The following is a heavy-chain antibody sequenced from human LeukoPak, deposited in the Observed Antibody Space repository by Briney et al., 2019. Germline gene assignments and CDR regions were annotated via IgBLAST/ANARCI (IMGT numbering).Heavy chain of an antibody. J-gene: IGHJ4*02. D-gene: IGHD5-12*01. CDR1: GFTSNYW. CDR2: ISGDGSTK. CDR3: TRGYSGYGNFDC. Sequence: GGSLRLSCAAIGFTSNYWMHWVRRAPGKGLVWGSRISGDGSTKFYADSVKGRFTISRDNSKNTLYLQMNSLRAEDTAVYYCTRGYSGYGNFDCWGQGTLVTVSS. V-gene: IGHV3-74*01.